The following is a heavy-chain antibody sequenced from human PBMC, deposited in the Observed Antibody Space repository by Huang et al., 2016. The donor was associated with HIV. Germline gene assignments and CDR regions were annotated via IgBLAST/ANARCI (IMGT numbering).Heavy chain of an antibody. Sequence: QLLLQESGPGLVKPSEALALTCAVSGGSIRSSDYHWGWIRQPPGKGLEWIGSIYYKGSNHYSPALKSGVTIAVDTSKNLFFLNLTSMTAADTAVYYCARHREGPVAYYSGWGSHLNYMDVWGRGRTVVVSS. V-gene: IGHV4-39*01. CDR2: IYYKGSN. J-gene: IGHJ6*03. CDR1: GGSIRSSDYH. D-gene: IGHD3-10*01. CDR3: ARHREGPVAYYSGWGSHLNYMDV.